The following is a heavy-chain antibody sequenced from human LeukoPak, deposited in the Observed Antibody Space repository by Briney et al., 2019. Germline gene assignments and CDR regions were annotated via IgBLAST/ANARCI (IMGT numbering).Heavy chain of an antibody. CDR2: IDPSGGST. J-gene: IGHJ4*02. D-gene: IGHD6-6*01. CDR1: GYTFTSYY. V-gene: IGHV1-46*01. CDR3: ARARMSIDFDY. Sequence: ASVKVSCKASGYTFTSYYMHWVRQAPGQGLEWMGIIDPSGGSTSYAQKFQGRVTMTRDTSTSTVYMELSSLRSEDTAVYYCARARMSIDFDYWGQGTLVTVSS.